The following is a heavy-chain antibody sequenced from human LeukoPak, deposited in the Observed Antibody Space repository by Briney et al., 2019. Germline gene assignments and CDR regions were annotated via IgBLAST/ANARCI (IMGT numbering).Heavy chain of an antibody. J-gene: IGHJ6*02. V-gene: IGHV4-59*01. Sequence: SETLSLTCTVSGGSISYYYWSWVRQSPGKGLEWIGYVYYSGTTNYNPSLKSRVTISVDTSKNQFSLQLRSVTAADTAVYYCAREDPQTRVPEGMDVWGQGTTVTVSS. CDR2: VYYSGTT. D-gene: IGHD4/OR15-4a*01. CDR1: GGSISYYY. CDR3: AREDPQTRVPEGMDV.